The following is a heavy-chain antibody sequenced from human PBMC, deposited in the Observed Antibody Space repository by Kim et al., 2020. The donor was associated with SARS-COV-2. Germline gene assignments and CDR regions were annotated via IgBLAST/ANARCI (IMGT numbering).Heavy chain of an antibody. D-gene: IGHD3-3*01. CDR2: INHSGST. V-gene: IGHV4-34*01. CDR1: GGSFSGYY. Sequence: SETLSLTCAVYGGSFSGYYWSWIRQPPGKGLEWIGEINHSGSTNYNPSLKSRVTISVDTSKNQFSLKLSSVTAADTAVYYCARGPFSGLAWFPRGVPSPYYFDYWGQGTLVTVSS. J-gene: IGHJ4*02. CDR3: ARGPFSGLAWFPRGVPSPYYFDY.